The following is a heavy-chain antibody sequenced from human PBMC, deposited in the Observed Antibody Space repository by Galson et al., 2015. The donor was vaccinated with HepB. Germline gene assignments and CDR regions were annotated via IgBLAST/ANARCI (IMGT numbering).Heavy chain of an antibody. J-gene: IGHJ4*02. CDR1: GFSLSTSGVG. D-gene: IGHD3-3*01. CDR2: IYWDDDK. Sequence: PALVKPTQTLTLTCTFSGFSLSTSGVGVGWIRQPPGKALEWLALIYWDDDKRYSPSLKSRLTITKDTSKNQVVLTMTNMDPVDTATYYCAHSYYDFWSGYYTKGGIFDYWGQGTLVTVSS. V-gene: IGHV2-5*02. CDR3: AHSYYDFWSGYYTKGGIFDY.